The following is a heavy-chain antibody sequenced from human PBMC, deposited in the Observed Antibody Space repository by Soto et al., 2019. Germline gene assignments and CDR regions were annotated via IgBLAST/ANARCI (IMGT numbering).Heavy chain of an antibody. Sequence: GASVKVSCKASGCTLTTFFMHWVRQAPGQGLEWMGVINPGYPAGRSTTYAQKFQGRVTMTEDTSTDTAYMELSSPRSEDTAVYYCATKRYYYDRSYYYYGMDVWGQGTTVTVSS. CDR3: ATKRYYYDRSYYYYGMDV. CDR2: INPGYPAGRST. J-gene: IGHJ6*02. D-gene: IGHD3-22*01. V-gene: IGHV1-46*01. CDR1: GCTLTTFF.